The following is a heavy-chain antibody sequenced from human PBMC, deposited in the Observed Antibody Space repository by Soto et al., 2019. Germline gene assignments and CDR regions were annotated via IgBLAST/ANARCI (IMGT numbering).Heavy chain of an antibody. D-gene: IGHD2-2*01. CDR1: GGSISSGDYY. CDR3: ARYQKGPSAH. J-gene: IGHJ4*02. Sequence: SETLSLTCTVSGGSISSGDYYWSWIRQPPGKGLEWIGYIYYTGSTYYNPSLKSRLTISVDTSKNQFSLKLTSVTAADTGVYFCARYQKGPSAHWGQGTLVTVSS. CDR2: IYYTGST. V-gene: IGHV4-30-4*01.